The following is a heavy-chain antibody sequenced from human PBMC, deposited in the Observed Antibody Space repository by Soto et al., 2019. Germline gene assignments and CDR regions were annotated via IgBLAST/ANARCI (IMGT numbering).Heavy chain of an antibody. D-gene: IGHD4-17*01. CDR1: GFTFSSYG. CDR2: IWYDGSSK. J-gene: IGHJ4*02. CDR3: ARDGGLTTVVTPSFDY. Sequence: GGSLRLSCAASGFTFSSYGMHWVRQAPGKGLEWVAVIWYDGSSKYYADSVKGRFTISRDTSKNTLYLQMNSLRAEDTAVYYCARDGGLTTVVTPSFDYWGQGT. V-gene: IGHV3-33*01.